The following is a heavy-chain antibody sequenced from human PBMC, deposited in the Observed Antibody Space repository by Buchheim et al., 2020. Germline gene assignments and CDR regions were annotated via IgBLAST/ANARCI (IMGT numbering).Heavy chain of an antibody. CDR1: GFTFSSYW. V-gene: IGHV3-74*01. CDR2: INSDGSST. J-gene: IGHJ6*02. CDR3: ARWCRGYYGKDV. D-gene: IGHD2-21*01. Sequence: EVQLVESGGGLVQPGGSLRLSCAASGFTFSSYWTHWVRQAPGKGLVWVSRINSDGSSTNYADSVKGRFTISRDNATNTLYLQMNSLRDEYTAVYDCARWCRGYYGKDVWGQGTT.